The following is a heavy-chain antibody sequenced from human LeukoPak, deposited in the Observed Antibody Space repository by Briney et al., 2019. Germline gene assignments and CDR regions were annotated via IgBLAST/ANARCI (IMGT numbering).Heavy chain of an antibody. J-gene: IGHJ4*02. CDR2: ISYDGSNK. D-gene: IGHD5-24*01. Sequence: PGRSLRLSCAASGFTFSSYAMHWVRQAPGKGLEWVAVISYDGSNKYYADSVKGRFTISRDNSKNTLYLQMNSLRAEDTAVYYCARQSDPRDGYNYLDYWGQGTLVTVSS. CDR3: ARQSDPRDGYNYLDY. CDR1: GFTFSSYA. V-gene: IGHV3-30-3*01.